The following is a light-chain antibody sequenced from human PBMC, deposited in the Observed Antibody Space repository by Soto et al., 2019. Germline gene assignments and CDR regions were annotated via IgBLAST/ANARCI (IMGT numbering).Light chain of an antibody. CDR3: QQRSDWPST. V-gene: IGKV3-11*01. J-gene: IGKJ4*01. CDR2: DAS. CDR1: QSVGRY. Sequence: EIVLTQSPATLSLSPGEGVTLSCRASQSVGRYLAWYQQKPGQAPRLLIYDASKRATGIAARFSGSGSGTDVTLTISSLEPEDFAVYYCQQRSDWPSTFGGGTKVQIK.